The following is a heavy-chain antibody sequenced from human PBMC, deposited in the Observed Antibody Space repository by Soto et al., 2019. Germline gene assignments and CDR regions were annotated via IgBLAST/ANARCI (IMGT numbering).Heavy chain of an antibody. V-gene: IGHV1-18*01. Sequence: GASVKVSCKASGYTFTSYGISWVRQAPGQGLEWMGWISAYNGNTNYAQKLQGRVTMTTDTSTSTAYMELRSLRSDDTAVYYCASTDNGYGSGCNFDYWGQGTLVTVSS. CDR1: GYTFTSYG. CDR3: ASTDNGYGSGCNFDY. J-gene: IGHJ4*02. CDR2: ISAYNGNT. D-gene: IGHD6-19*01.